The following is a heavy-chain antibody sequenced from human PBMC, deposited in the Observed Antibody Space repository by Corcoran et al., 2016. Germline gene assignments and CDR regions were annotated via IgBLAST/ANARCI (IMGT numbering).Heavy chain of an antibody. D-gene: IGHD3-10*01. CDR2: INHSGTT. V-gene: IGHV4-34*02. CDR1: GESFSGYY. CDR3: AGGGEGRRWFDP. J-gene: IGHJ5*02. Sequence: QVQLQQWGAGLLKPSETLSLTCAVYGESFSGYYWSWISQPPGKGLEWIGEINHSGTTKYNPSLKSRVTISVDTSKSQFPLKLTSMTAADTAVYYGAGGGEGRRWFDPWGQGILVTVSS.